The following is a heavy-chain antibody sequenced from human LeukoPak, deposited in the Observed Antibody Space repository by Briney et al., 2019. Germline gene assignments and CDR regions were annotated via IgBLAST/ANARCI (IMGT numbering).Heavy chain of an antibody. J-gene: IGHJ4*02. Sequence: ASVKVSCKASGGTFSSYAISWVRQAPGQGLEWMGGIIPIFGTANYAQKFQGRVTITTDESTSTAYMELSSLRSEDTAVCYCARAPIKGSYFDYWGQGTLVTVSS. CDR3: ARAPIKGSYFDY. CDR2: IIPIFGTA. CDR1: GGTFSSYA. V-gene: IGHV1-69*05. D-gene: IGHD5-12*01.